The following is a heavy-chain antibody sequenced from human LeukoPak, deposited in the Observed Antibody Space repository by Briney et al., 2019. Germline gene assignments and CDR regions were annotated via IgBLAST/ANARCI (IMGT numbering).Heavy chain of an antibody. CDR1: GFTVSSNY. Sequence: GGSLRLSCAASGFTVSSNYMSWGRQAPGKGLEWVSVIYSGGSKYYADSVKGRFTISRDNPKNTLYLQMNSLRAEDTAVYYCARAEKATIFDYWGQGTLVTVSS. J-gene: IGHJ4*02. CDR2: IYSGGSK. V-gene: IGHV3-53*01. CDR3: ARAEKATIFDY. D-gene: IGHD5-24*01.